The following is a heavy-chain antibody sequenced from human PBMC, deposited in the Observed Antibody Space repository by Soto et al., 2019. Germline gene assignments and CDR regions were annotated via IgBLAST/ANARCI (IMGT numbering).Heavy chain of an antibody. CDR1: GYTFTGYY. CDR2: ISTYNGDT. D-gene: IGHD5-12*01. CDR3: AREGVAPYYYYGMDV. V-gene: IGHV1-18*04. J-gene: IGHJ6*02. Sequence: ASVKVSCKASGYTFTGYYMHWVRQAPGQGLEWMGWISTYNGDTNYAQTFQGRVTMTTDTSTSTVHMEVRSLRSDDTAVYYCAREGVAPYYYYGMDVWGQGTTVTVSS.